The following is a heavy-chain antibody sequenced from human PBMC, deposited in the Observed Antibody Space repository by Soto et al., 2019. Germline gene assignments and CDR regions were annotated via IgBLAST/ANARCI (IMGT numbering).Heavy chain of an antibody. Sequence: ASVKVSCKASGYTFTSYGISWVRQAPGQGLEWMGWISAYNGNTNYAQKLQGRVTMTTDTSTSTAYMELRSLRSDDTAVYYCARGAVGGEQWLRYYYYYYMDVWGKGTTVTVSS. CDR2: ISAYNGNT. D-gene: IGHD6-19*01. CDR1: GYTFTSYG. V-gene: IGHV1-18*01. CDR3: ARGAVGGEQWLRYYYYYYMDV. J-gene: IGHJ6*03.